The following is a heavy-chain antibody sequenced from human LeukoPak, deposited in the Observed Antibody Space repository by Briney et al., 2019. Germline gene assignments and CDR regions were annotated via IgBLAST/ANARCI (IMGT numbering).Heavy chain of an antibody. CDR1: GYTFTSYD. CDR2: MNPNSGNT. V-gene: IGHV1-8*01. CDR3: ARGTGYFATYYYYYYYGMDV. Sequence: ASVKVSCKASGYTFTSYDINWVRQATGQGLEWMGWMNPNSGNTGYAQKFQGRVTMTRNTSISTAYMELSSLRSEDTAVYYCARGTGYFATYYYYYYYGMDVWGQGTTVTVSS. D-gene: IGHD3-9*01. J-gene: IGHJ6*02.